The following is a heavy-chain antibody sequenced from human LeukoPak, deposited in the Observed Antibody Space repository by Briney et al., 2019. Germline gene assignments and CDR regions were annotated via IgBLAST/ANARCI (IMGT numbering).Heavy chain of an antibody. J-gene: IGHJ6*02. V-gene: IGHV4-31*03. CDR1: GGSISSNGYY. CDR3: ARAKMTAYMWTNGMDV. Sequence: PSQTLSLTCTVSGGSISSNGYYWSWIRQHPGKGLEWIGYIYYSGGTYYNPSLKSRLTISVDTSKNQFSLKLSSVTAADTAVYYCARAKMTAYMWTNGMDVWGQGTTVTVSS. CDR2: IYYSGGT. D-gene: IGHD2-21*02.